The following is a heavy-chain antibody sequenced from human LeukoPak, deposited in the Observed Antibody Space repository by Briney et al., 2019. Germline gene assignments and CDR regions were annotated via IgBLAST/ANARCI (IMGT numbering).Heavy chain of an antibody. V-gene: IGHV4-59*01. CDR3: ARGEAARPNWFDP. J-gene: IGHJ5*02. Sequence: KSSETLSLTCTVSGGSISSYYWSWIRQPPGKGLEWIGYIYYSGSTNYNPSLKSRVTISVDTSKNQSSLKLSSVTAADTAVYYCARGEAARPNWFDPWGQGTLVTVSS. D-gene: IGHD6-6*01. CDR2: IYYSGST. CDR1: GGSISSYY.